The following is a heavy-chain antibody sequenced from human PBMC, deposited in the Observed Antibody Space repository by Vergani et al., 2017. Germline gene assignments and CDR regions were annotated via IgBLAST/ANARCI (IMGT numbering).Heavy chain of an antibody. CDR3: AKDEDLGY. J-gene: IGHJ4*02. CDR1: GFTFSSYA. D-gene: IGHD2-15*01. CDR2: ISGSGGSI. Sequence: EVQLVESGGGLVQPGGSLRLSCAASGFTFSSYAMSWVRQAPGKGLEWVSAISGSGGSIGYADSVKGRFTISRDNAKNSLYLQMNSLRAEDTALYYCAKDEDLGYWGRGTLVTVSS. V-gene: IGHV3-23*04.